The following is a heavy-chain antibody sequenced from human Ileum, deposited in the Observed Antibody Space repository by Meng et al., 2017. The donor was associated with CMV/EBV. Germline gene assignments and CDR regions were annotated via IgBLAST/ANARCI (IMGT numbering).Heavy chain of an antibody. V-gene: IGHV4-34*01. CDR1: GGYLSHYV. J-gene: IGHJ5*02. CDR3: GRGDADHQET. D-gene: IGHD2-2*01. Sequence: LSRTPADSGGYLSHYVWSYLRLPPGKGLEWLGEINFNGGPYYNPSLKNRVTMSLDTSKNRFTLQLNSVTAADTAVYYCGRGDADHQETWGQGLLVTVSS. CDR2: INFNGGP.